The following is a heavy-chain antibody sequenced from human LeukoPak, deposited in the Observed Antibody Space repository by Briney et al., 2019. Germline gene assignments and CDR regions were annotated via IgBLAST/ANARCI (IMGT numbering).Heavy chain of an antibody. CDR3: ARAAESESVTTSY. D-gene: IGHD4-17*01. CDR1: GGTFSSYA. Sequence: SVKVSCKASGGTFSSYAISWVRQAPGQGLEWMGRIIPILGIANYAQKFQGRVTITADKSTSTAYMELSSLRSEDTAVYYCARAAESESVTTSYWGQGTLVTVSS. CDR2: IIPILGIA. V-gene: IGHV1-69*04. J-gene: IGHJ4*02.